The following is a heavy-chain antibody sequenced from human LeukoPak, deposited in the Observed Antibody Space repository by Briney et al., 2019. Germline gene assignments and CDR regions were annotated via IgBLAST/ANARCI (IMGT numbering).Heavy chain of an antibody. Sequence: ASVKVSCKASGYTFTSYGISWVRQVPGQGLEWMGWISAYNGNTNYAQKLQGRVTMTTDTSTSTAYMELRSLRSDDTPVYYCARDFNIRAGSLPGGYWGQGTLVSVSS. D-gene: IGHD1-26*01. V-gene: IGHV1-18*01. CDR1: GYTFTSYG. CDR3: ARDFNIRAGSLPGGY. CDR2: ISAYNGNT. J-gene: IGHJ4*02.